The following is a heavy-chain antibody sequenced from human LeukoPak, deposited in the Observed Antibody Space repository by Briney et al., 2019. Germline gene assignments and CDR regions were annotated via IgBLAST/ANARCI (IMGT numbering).Heavy chain of an antibody. V-gene: IGHV3-74*01. J-gene: IGHJ4*02. CDR1: GFPFSSYW. CDR3: ATYGDLTLFDY. Sequence: GGSLRLSCAASGFPFSSYWMHWVRQAPGKGLVWVSRINRDGRSTSYADSVKGRFTISRDNAKNTLYLQMSSLRAEDTAVYYCATYGDLTLFDYWGQGTLVTVSS. CDR2: INRDGRST. D-gene: IGHD4-17*01.